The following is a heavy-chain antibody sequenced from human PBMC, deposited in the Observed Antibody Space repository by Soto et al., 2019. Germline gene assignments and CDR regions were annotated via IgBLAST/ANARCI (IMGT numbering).Heavy chain of an antibody. D-gene: IGHD2-2*03. CDR3: ARGPFRLGSSSWFDP. Sequence: GGSVKVSCKASWYTLTRDYMHWGGQAPGQRLEWMGWINPNSGGTNYAQKFQGWVTMTRDTSISTAYMELSRPRSDDTAVYYCARGPFRLGSSSWFDPWGQGTLVTVSS. CDR2: INPNSGGT. J-gene: IGHJ5*02. V-gene: IGHV1-2*04. CDR1: WYTLTRDY.